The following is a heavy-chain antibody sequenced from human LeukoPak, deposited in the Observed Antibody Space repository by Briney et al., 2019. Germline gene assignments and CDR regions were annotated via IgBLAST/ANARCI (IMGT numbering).Heavy chain of an antibody. CDR3: ATYPSTSCSLRCWFDP. Sequence: GASVKVSCKASGGTFSSYAISWVRQAPGQGLEWMGGIIPIFGTANYAQKFQGRVTITADESTSTAYMELSSLRSEDTAVYYCATYPSTSCSLRCWFDPWGQGTLVTVSS. J-gene: IGHJ5*02. CDR1: GGTFSSYA. D-gene: IGHD2-2*01. V-gene: IGHV1-69*13. CDR2: IIPIFGTA.